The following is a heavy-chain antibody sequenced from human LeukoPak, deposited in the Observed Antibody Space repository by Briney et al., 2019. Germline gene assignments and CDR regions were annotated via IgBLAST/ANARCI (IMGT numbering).Heavy chain of an antibody. V-gene: IGHV4-39*01. CDR3: AGRASQWLTQAGWFDP. CDR1: GGSISSSSYY. CDR2: IYYSGST. Sequence: SETLSLTCTVSGGSISSSSYYWGWIRQPPGKGLEWIGSIYYSGSTYYNPSLKSRVTISVDTSKNQFSLKLSSLPAADTAVYYCAGRASQWLTQAGWFDPWGQGNLVTVSS. D-gene: IGHD6-19*01. J-gene: IGHJ5*02.